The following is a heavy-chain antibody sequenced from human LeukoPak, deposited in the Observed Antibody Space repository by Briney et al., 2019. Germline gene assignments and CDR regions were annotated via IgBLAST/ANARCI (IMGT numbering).Heavy chain of an antibody. D-gene: IGHD2-15*01. J-gene: IGHJ4*02. CDR3: ARDDCSGGSCYGTDY. Sequence: ASVKVSCKASGYTFTGYYMHWVRQAPGQGLEWMGWISAYNGNTNYAQKLQGRVTMTTDTSTSTAYMELRSLRSDDTAVYYCARDDCSGGSCYGTDYWGQGTLVTVSS. CDR1: GYTFTGYY. V-gene: IGHV1-18*04. CDR2: ISAYNGNT.